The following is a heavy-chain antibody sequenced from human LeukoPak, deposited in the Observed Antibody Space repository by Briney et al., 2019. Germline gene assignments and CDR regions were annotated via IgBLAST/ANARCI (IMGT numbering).Heavy chain of an antibody. CDR2: IKQDESER. Sequence: PGGSLRLSCEGSGFSFSSYWMTWVRQSPGKGPEWVANIKQDESERYTVDSVKGRFTISRDNAKNSVYLHMNSLRVEDTALYYCARLSAYYYGSFFYYYMDVWGKGTTVTVSS. CDR3: ARLSAYYYGSFFYYYMDV. J-gene: IGHJ6*03. D-gene: IGHD3-10*01. CDR1: GFSFSSYW. V-gene: IGHV3-7*01.